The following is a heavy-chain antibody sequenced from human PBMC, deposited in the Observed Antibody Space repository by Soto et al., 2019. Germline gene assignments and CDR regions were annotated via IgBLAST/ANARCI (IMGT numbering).Heavy chain of an antibody. CDR1: GFTFSSYD. Sequence: EVQLVESGGGLVQPGGSLRLSCAASGFTFSSYDMHWVRQATGKGLEWVSAIGTAGDTYYPGSVKGRFTISRENAKNSLYLQMNSLGAGDTAVYYCARGRGCSGGSCYQYYYYGMDVWGQGTTVTVSS. J-gene: IGHJ6*02. V-gene: IGHV3-13*04. CDR2: IGTAGDT. CDR3: ARGRGCSGGSCYQYYYYGMDV. D-gene: IGHD2-15*01.